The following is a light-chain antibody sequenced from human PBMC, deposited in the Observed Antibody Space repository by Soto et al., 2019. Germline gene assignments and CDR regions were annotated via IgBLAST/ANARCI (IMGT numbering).Light chain of an antibody. Sequence: QSALTQPPSVSGAPGQRVTISCTGSRSNIGAGYDVHWYQQLPGTAPKLLIYGNSNRPSGVSNRFSGSKSGNTASLTISGLQTEDEADYYCCSYTITSTPFVFGTGTKLTVL. CDR2: GNS. V-gene: IGLV1-40*01. CDR3: CSYTITSTPFV. J-gene: IGLJ1*01. CDR1: RSNIGAGYD.